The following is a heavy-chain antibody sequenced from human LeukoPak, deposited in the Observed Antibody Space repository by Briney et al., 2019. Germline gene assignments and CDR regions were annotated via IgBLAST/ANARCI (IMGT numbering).Heavy chain of an antibody. CDR3: ARVHRITMVRGVITYYYYGMDV. CDR1: GGSFSGYY. Sequence: SETLSLTCAVYGGSFSGYYWSWIRQPPGKGLEWIGEINHSGSTNYNPSLKSRVTISVDTSKNQFSLKLSSVTAADTAVYYCARVHRITMVRGVITYYYYGMDVWGQGTTVTVSS. J-gene: IGHJ6*02. CDR2: INHSGST. V-gene: IGHV4-34*01. D-gene: IGHD3-10*01.